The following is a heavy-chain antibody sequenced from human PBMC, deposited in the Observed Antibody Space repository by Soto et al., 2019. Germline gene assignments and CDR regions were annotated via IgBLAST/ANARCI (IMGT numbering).Heavy chain of an antibody. D-gene: IGHD5-12*01. J-gene: IGHJ4*02. CDR1: GGTFSSYA. V-gene: IGHV1-69*13. CDR3: ARDLEMARPVDSNL. CDR2: IIPIFGTA. Sequence: ASVKVSCKASGGTFSSYAIRWVRQAPGQGLEWMGGIIPIFGTANYAQKFQGRVTITADESTSTAYMELSSLRSEDTAVYYCARDLEMARPVDSNLWGQGTLVTVSS.